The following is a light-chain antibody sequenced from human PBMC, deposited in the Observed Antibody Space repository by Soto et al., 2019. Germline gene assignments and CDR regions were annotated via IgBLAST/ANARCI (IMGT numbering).Light chain of an antibody. CDR3: LQDYGYPYT. CDR1: QGIRND. Sequence: AIQMTQSPSSLSASVGDRVTITCRASQGIRNDLGWYQQKSGKAPKLLIYAASTLQAGVPSRFSGSGSGTDFTLTISSLQPADFATYYCLQDYGYPYTFGQGTKLEIK. J-gene: IGKJ2*01. CDR2: AAS. V-gene: IGKV1-6*01.